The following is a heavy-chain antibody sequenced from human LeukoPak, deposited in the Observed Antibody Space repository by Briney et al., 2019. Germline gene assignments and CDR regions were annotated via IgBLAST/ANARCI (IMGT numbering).Heavy chain of an antibody. D-gene: IGHD4-17*01. CDR2: INTNTGNP. V-gene: IGHV7-4-1*02. Sequence: ASVTVSCKASGYTFTSYAMNWVRQAPGQGLEWMGWINTNTGNPTYAQGFTGRFVFSLDTSVNTAYLQISSLKAEDTAVYYCARVGDGDYVIGWFDPWGQGTLVTVSS. CDR1: GYTFTSYA. CDR3: ARVGDGDYVIGWFDP. J-gene: IGHJ5*02.